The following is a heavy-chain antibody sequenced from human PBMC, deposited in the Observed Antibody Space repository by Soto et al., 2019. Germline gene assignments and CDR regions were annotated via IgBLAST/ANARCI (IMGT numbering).Heavy chain of an antibody. D-gene: IGHD3-10*01. CDR1: GFTFSSYE. J-gene: IGHJ6*02. CDR3: ARDDGLGLAPYDGMDV. CDR2: ISSSGSTI. Sequence: EVQLVESGGGLVQPGGSLRLSCAASGFTFSSYEMNWVRQAPGKGLEWVSYISSSGSTIFYADSVKGRFTISRDNAKNSLYLQMNSLRAEDPAVYYCARDDGLGLAPYDGMDVWGPGITVTVSS. V-gene: IGHV3-48*03.